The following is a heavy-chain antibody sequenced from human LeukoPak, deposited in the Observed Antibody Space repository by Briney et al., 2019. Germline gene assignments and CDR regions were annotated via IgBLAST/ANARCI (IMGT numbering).Heavy chain of an antibody. V-gene: IGHV4-34*01. D-gene: IGHD3-9*01. Sequence: SETLSLTCAVYGGSFSGYYWSWIRQPPGKGLEWIGKINHSGSTNYNPSLKSRVTISVDTSKNQFSLKLTSVTAADTALYYCARQGATYDIDYWGQGTLVTVSS. CDR2: INHSGST. CDR1: GGSFSGYY. J-gene: IGHJ4*02. CDR3: ARQGATYDIDY.